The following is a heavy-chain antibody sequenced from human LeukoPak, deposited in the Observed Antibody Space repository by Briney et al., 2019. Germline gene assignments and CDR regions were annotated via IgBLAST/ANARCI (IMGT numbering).Heavy chain of an antibody. D-gene: IGHD3-22*01. V-gene: IGHV4-31*03. CDR3: AGYSSGYFNWFDP. J-gene: IGHJ5*02. Sequence: PSETLSLTCTVSGGSISSGGYYWSWIRQHPGKGLEWIGYIYYSGSTYYNPSLKSRVTISVDTSKNQFSLKLSSVTAADTAVYYCAGYSSGYFNWFDPWGQGTLVTVSS. CDR2: IYYSGST. CDR1: GGSISSGGYY.